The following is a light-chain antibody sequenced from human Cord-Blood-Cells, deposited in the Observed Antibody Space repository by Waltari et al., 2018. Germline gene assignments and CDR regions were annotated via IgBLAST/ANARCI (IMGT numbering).Light chain of an antibody. CDR3: QQYNNWPPIT. V-gene: IGKV3-15*01. J-gene: IGKJ5*01. Sequence: EIVMTQSPATLSVSPAERPTLSCRPSTSVSSNLAWYQYKPGQAPRLLIYGSSPRATGILARFSASGSGTEFTLTISSLQSDDFAVYYCQQYNNWPPITFGQGTRLQIK. CDR1: TSVSSN. CDR2: GSS.